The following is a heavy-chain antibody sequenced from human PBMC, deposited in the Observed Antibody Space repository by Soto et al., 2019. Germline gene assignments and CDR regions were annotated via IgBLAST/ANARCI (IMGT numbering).Heavy chain of an antibody. CDR2: IKKDGSNK. J-gene: IGHJ4*02. CDR1: GFSFSSYW. V-gene: IGHV3-7*01. D-gene: IGHD5-12*01. Sequence: PGGPLRLSCAASGFSFSSYWMSWVRQAPGRGLEWVANIKKDGSNKYYADSVKGRFTISRDNSKNTLYLQMNSLRAEDTAVYYCVKGGYHYFDYWGQGTLVTVSS. CDR3: VKGGYHYFDY.